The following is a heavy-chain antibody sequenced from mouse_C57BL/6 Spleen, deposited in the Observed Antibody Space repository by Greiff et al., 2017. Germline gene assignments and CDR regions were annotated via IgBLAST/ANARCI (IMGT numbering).Heavy chain of an antibody. J-gene: IGHJ1*03. CDR2: ISNGGGST. Sequence: EVKLVESGGGLVQPGGSLKLSCAASGFTFSDYYMYWVRQTPEKRLEWVAYISNGGGSTYYHDTVKGRFTISRDNAKNTLYLQMSRLKSEDTAMYYCARHGYGYFDVWGTGTTVTVSS. CDR3: ARHGYGYFDV. CDR1: GFTFSDYY. V-gene: IGHV5-12*01.